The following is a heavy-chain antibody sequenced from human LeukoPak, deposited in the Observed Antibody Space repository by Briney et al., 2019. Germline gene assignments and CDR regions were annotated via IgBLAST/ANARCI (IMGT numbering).Heavy chain of an antibody. CDR1: GFTFRSYT. CDR3: ASWAYYDFWSGYSY. J-gene: IGHJ4*02. V-gene: IGHV3-21*01. CDR2: ISGSNTYI. D-gene: IGHD3-3*01. Sequence: GGSLRLSCAVSGFTFRSYTMNWVRQAPGKGLEWVSSISGSNTYIEYADSVKGRFTISRDNANNSLYLQMNSLKAEDTAVYYCASWAYYDFWSGYSYWGQGTLVTVSS.